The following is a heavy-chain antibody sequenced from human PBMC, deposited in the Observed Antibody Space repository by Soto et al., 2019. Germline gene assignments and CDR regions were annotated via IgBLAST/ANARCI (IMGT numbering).Heavy chain of an antibody. CDR3: ARDLVVKAGTGSYGYPFDY. Sequence: ASVKVSCKASGYTFTSYAMHWVRQAPGQRLEWMGWINAGNGNTKYSQKFQGRVTITRDTSASTAYMELSSLRSEDTAVYYCARDLVVKAGTGSYGYPFDYWGQGTLATVSS. CDR1: GYTFTSYA. CDR2: INAGNGNT. V-gene: IGHV1-3*01. J-gene: IGHJ4*02. D-gene: IGHD5-18*01.